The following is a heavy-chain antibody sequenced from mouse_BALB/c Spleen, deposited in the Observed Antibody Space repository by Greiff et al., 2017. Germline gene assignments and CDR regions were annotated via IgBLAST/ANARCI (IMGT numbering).Heavy chain of an antibody. CDR1: GFTFSSYT. V-gene: IGHV5-9*03. CDR2: ISSGGGNT. Sequence: EVKVVESGGGLVKPGGSLKLSCAASGFTFSSYTMSWVRQTPEKRLEWVATISSGGGNTYYPDSVKGRFTISRDNAKNNLYLQMSSLRSEDTALYYCARTMSTTGAWFAYWGQGTLVTVSA. J-gene: IGHJ3*01. D-gene: IGHD2-4*01. CDR3: ARTMSTTGAWFAY.